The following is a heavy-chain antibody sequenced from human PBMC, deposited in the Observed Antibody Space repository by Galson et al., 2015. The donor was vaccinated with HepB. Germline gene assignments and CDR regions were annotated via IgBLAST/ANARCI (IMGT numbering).Heavy chain of an antibody. D-gene: IGHD2-2*01. J-gene: IGHJ4*02. V-gene: IGHV3-30*18. CDR1: GFTFSSYG. Sequence: SLRLSCAASGFTFSSYGMHWVRQAPGKGLEWVAVISYDGSNKYYADSVKGRFTISRDNSKNTLYLQMNSLRAEDTAVYYCAKVYEAAIVGGYDFDYWGQGTLVTVSS. CDR2: ISYDGSNK. CDR3: AKVYEAAIVGGYDFDY.